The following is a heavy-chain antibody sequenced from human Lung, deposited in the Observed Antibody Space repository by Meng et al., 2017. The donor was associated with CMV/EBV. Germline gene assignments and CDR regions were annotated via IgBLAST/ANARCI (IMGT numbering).Heavy chain of an antibody. J-gene: IGHJ6*02. Sequence: GESXKISCAASGFTFSSYEMNWVRQAPGKGLEWISYISGSGSTIKYADSVKGRFTISRDNAKNSLYLQMNSLRAEDTAVYYCARDRSDVFGDVWGQGTTVTGSS. CDR1: GFTFSSYE. D-gene: IGHD3-3*01. V-gene: IGHV3-48*03. CDR3: ARDRSDVFGDV. CDR2: ISGSGSTI.